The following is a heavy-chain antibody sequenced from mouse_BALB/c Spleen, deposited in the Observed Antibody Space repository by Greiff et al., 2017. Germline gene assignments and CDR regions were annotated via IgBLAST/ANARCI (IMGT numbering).Heavy chain of an antibody. CDR2: ISDGGSYT. CDR3: ARERTGYYAMDY. J-gene: IGHJ4*01. Sequence: DVQLVESGGGLVKPGGSLKLSCAASGFTFSDYSMYWVRQTPEKRLEWVATISDGGSYTYSPDSVKGRFTISRDNAKNNLYLQMSSLKSEDTAMYYCARERTGYYAMDYWGQGTSVTVSS. CDR1: GFTFSDYS. V-gene: IGHV5-4*02.